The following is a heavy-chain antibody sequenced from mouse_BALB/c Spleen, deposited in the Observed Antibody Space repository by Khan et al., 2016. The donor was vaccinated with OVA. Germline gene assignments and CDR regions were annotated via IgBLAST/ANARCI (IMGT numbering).Heavy chain of an antibody. Sequence: EVKLLESGPSLVKPSQTLSLTCSVTGDSITSGYWCWIRKFPGNKLEYMGYILYSGSTYSTPSLKSRISITRHTSQNQYYLQLNSVTTEDTATYYCARSTYRYACAYWGQGTLVTVSA. CDR3: ARSTYRYACAY. V-gene: IGHV3-8*02. J-gene: IGHJ3*01. CDR2: ILYSGST. D-gene: IGHD2-14*01. CDR1: GDSITSGY.